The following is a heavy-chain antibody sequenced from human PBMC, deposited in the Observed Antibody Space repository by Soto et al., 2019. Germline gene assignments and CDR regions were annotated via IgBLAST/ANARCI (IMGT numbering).Heavy chain of an antibody. CDR3: ARDSQYDILTGYSRNAVDI. D-gene: IGHD3-9*01. CDR1: GYTFIAYY. Sequence: ASVKVSCKASGYTFIAYYMHWVRQAPGQGLEWMGWINPKSGATNFAQKFQGRVFMTRDTSISTAYMELSRLRSDDTAVYYCARDSQYDILTGYSRNAVDIWGQGTMVTVSS. CDR2: INPKSGAT. J-gene: IGHJ3*02. V-gene: IGHV1-2*02.